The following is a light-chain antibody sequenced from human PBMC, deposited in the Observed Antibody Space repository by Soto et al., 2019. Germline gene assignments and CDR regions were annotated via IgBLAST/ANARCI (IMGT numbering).Light chain of an antibody. Sequence: EIVLTQSPGTLSLSPGERATLSCRASQSVSSSYLAWYQQKPGQAPRLLIYGASSRATGIPDRFSGSGSGTDFTITISRLELEDFAVYYGEQYGSAPWTFGQGTKVEIK. J-gene: IGKJ1*01. CDR3: EQYGSAPWT. V-gene: IGKV3-20*01. CDR1: QSVSSSY. CDR2: GAS.